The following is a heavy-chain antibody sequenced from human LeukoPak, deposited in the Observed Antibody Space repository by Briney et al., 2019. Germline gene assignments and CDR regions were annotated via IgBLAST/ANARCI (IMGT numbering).Heavy chain of an antibody. CDR3: EIYTGYDSF. V-gene: IGHV1-8*01. J-gene: IGHJ4*02. CDR2: MSPDSGYT. CDR1: GYTFTSYD. D-gene: IGHD5-12*01. Sequence: ASVKVSCKASGYTFTSYDINWVRQATGQGLEWMGWMSPDSGYTGYAQTFQGRVTLTRNTSVSTAFMELSSLRSEDTAVYYCEIYTGYDSFWGQGTLVTVSS.